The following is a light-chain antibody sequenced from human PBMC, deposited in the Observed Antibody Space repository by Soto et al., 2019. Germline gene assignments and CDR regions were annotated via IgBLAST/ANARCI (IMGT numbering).Light chain of an antibody. CDR3: QQTYRIPLT. CDR2: KAS. V-gene: IGKV1-5*03. J-gene: IGKJ4*01. Sequence: DIQLTQSPSTLSASVGARVTLTCRASQSISSWLAWYQQKPGKAPKLLIYKASSLESGVPSRFSGSGSGTEFTLTISSLQPDDFATYSCQQTYRIPLTFGGGTKVDIK. CDR1: QSISSW.